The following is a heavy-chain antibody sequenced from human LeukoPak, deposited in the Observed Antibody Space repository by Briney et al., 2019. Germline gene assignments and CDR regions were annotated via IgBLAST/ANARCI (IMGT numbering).Heavy chain of an antibody. Sequence: GGSLRLSCAASGFTFSSYSMNWVRQAPGKGLEWAAFISYIGNNKYYAHSVKGRFTISRDNPKNSLYLQMNSLRPDDTAVYYFEKIRIGEQETSGYFYETESACVDIWGQGKMVIVSS. CDR3: EKIRIGEQETSGYFYETESACVDI. CDR1: GFTFSSYS. D-gene: IGHD3-22*01. J-gene: IGHJ3*02. CDR2: ISYIGNNK. V-gene: IGHV3-30*18.